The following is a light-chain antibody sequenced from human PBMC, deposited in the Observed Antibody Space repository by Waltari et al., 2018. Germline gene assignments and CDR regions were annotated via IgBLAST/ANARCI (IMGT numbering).Light chain of an antibody. CDR2: GAS. CDR1: QSVGSSY. Sequence: EIVLTQSPGTLSLSPGERATLSCRATQSVGSSYLAWYQQRPGQAPRLLVYGASSRATGIPYRFSGSGSATDFILTISRLEPEDFAVYYCQQYGNSPWTFGQGTKVEIK. V-gene: IGKV3-20*01. CDR3: QQYGNSPWT. J-gene: IGKJ1*01.